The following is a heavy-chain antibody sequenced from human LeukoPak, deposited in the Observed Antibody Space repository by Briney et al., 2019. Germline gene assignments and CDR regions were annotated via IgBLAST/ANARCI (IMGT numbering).Heavy chain of an antibody. Sequence: PSETLSLTCAVYGGSFSGYYWSWIRQPPGKGLEWIGEINHSGSTNYNPSLKSRVTISVDTSKNQFSLKLSSVTAADTAVYYCARHRRVQLWLRHMDVWAKGPRSPSP. CDR2: INHSGST. V-gene: IGHV4-34*01. CDR3: ARHRRVQLWLRHMDV. D-gene: IGHD5-18*01. J-gene: IGHJ6*03. CDR1: GGSFSGYY.